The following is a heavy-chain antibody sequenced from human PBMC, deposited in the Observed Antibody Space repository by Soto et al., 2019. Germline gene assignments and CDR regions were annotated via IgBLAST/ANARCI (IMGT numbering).Heavy chain of an antibody. CDR2: SSGSSRYA. V-gene: IGHV3-11*05. CDR1: GFTFNDYS. Sequence: QVQLVESGGALVKPGGSLRLSCAASGFTFNDYSVSWIRRAPGKGLEWVSSSSGSSRYAKFADSVKGRFTISRDSAENTLYLQMNSLRAEDTAVYHCARDEGYSSGFYVYWGQGTLATVSS. D-gene: IGHD6-19*01. CDR3: ARDEGYSSGFYVY. J-gene: IGHJ4*02.